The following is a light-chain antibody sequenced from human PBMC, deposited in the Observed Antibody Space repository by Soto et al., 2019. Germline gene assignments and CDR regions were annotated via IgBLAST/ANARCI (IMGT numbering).Light chain of an antibody. CDR2: VGTGGIVG. V-gene: IGLV9-49*01. Sequence: QSVLTQPPSASASLGASVTLTCTLSGGFSNSKVDWYQQRPGKGPRFVMRVGTGGIVGSKGDGIPDRFSVSGSGLNRYLTIKNIQEEDESDYHCGADHGSGSHFAVAFGGGTKLTVL. CDR1: GGFSNSK. J-gene: IGLJ2*01. CDR3: GADHGSGSHFAVA.